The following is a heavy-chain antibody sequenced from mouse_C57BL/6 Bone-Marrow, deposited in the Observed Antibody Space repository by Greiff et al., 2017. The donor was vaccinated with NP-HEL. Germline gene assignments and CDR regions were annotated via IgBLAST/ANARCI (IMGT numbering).Heavy chain of an antibody. Sequence: EVKVEESGGGLVQPGGSLSLSCAASGFTFTDYYMSWVRQPPGKALEWLGFIRNKANGYTTEYSASVKGRFTISRDNSQSIIYLQMNALRAEDSATYYCARYTHYDGYFDYWGQGTTLTVSS. CDR3: ARYTHYDGYFDY. V-gene: IGHV7-3*01. D-gene: IGHD2-3*01. J-gene: IGHJ2*01. CDR2: IRNKANGYTT. CDR1: GFTFTDYY.